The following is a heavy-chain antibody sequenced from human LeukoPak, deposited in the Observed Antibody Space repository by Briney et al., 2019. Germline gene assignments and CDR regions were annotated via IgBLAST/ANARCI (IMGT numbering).Heavy chain of an antibody. J-gene: IGHJ6*03. Sequence: ASVKVSCKASGYTFASNYMHWVRQAPGQGLEWMGMINTSGGSTSYAQKFQGRVTMTRDTSTSTVYMELSSLRSEDTAVYYCAREWGGDTAMDADYYYYYMDVWGKGTTVTVSS. CDR2: INTSGGST. D-gene: IGHD5-18*01. CDR1: GYTFASNY. V-gene: IGHV1-46*01. CDR3: AREWGGDTAMDADYYYYYMDV.